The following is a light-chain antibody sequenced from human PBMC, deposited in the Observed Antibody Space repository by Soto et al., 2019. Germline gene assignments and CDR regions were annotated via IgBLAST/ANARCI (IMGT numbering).Light chain of an antibody. Sequence: EIVMTQSPATLSVSLGERATLSCRASQSVSSDLAWYQQKSGQTPRLLIYGASTRATDIPAGFSGSGSGTEFTLSISSLQSEDFAVYYCQLYDNWPLTFGGGTKVEIK. CDR1: QSVSSD. CDR2: GAS. J-gene: IGKJ4*01. V-gene: IGKV3-15*01. CDR3: QLYDNWPLT.